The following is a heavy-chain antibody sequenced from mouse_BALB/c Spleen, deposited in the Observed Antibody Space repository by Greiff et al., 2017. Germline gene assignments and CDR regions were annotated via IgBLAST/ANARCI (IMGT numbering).Heavy chain of an antibody. Sequence: EVQRVESGPGLVKPSQSLSLTCTVTGYSITSDYAWNWIRQFPGNKLEWMGYISYSGSTSYNPSLKSRISITRDTSKNQFFLQLNSVTTEDTATYYCARTYGSSPFDYWGQGTTLTVSS. J-gene: IGHJ2*01. D-gene: IGHD1-1*01. CDR3: ARTYGSSPFDY. CDR2: ISYSGST. V-gene: IGHV3-2*02. CDR1: GYSITSDYA.